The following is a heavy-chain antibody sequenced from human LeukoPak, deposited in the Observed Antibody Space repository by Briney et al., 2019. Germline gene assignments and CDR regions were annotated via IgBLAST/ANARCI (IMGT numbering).Heavy chain of an antibody. V-gene: IGHV3-7*03. Sequence: GGSLRLSCAASGFTFSSYWMSWVRQAPGRGLEWVANIKQDGSEKYYVDSVKGRFTISRDNAKNSLYLQMNSLRAEDTAVYYCAREIPLGNYYGSGSYYPYFDYWGQGTLVTVSS. CDR1: GFTFSSYW. CDR3: AREIPLGNYYGSGSYYPYFDY. J-gene: IGHJ4*02. D-gene: IGHD3-10*01. CDR2: IKQDGSEK.